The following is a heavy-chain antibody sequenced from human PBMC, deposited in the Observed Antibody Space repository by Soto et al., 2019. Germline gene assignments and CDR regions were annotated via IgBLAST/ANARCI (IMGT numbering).Heavy chain of an antibody. V-gene: IGHV1-18*01. J-gene: IGHJ4*02. CDR1: GYSFTIYG. CDR2: ISTYDGNT. Sequence: ASVKVSCKASGYSFTIYGITWVRQAPGQGLEWMGWISTYDGNTNYAQNFQGRVSMTRDTSTSTAYMELRSLRSDDTAVYYCARDRGRSCIGGICPFDYWGQGTLVTVSS. D-gene: IGHD2-15*01. CDR3: ARDRGRSCIGGICPFDY.